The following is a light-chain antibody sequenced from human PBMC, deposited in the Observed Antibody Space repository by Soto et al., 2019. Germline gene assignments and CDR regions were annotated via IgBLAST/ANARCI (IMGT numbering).Light chain of an antibody. CDR2: EVS. CDR3: SSYGSTSTRYV. V-gene: IGLV2-14*01. J-gene: IGLJ1*01. CDR1: SSNIGGYNY. Sequence: QSALTQPPSVSGSPGQTITISCTGTSSNIGGYNYVSWYQQHPGKAPKLMIYEVSNRPSGVSNRFSGSKSGNTASLTISGLQAEDEADYFCSSYGSTSTRYVFGAGTKVTVL.